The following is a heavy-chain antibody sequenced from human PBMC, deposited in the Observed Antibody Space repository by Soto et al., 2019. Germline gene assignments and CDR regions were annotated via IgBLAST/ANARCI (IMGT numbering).Heavy chain of an antibody. Sequence: SETLSLTCNVSGGSISKFYWAWIRKTAGNGLEWMGRVYATGTTDYNPSLRSRVAMSVDISKKTFSLRLGSVTGADSGVYYCVRDGSKSLRDWFDPWGQGILVTVSS. V-gene: IGHV4-4*07. J-gene: IGHJ5*02. CDR1: GGSISKFY. CDR3: VRDGSKSLRDWFDP. CDR2: VYATGTT.